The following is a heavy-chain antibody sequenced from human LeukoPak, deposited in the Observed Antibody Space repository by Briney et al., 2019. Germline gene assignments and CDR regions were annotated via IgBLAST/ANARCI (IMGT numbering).Heavy chain of an antibody. D-gene: IGHD2/OR15-2a*01. CDR3: AREGISRKMDLDY. CDR1: GFTFSSYA. J-gene: IGHJ4*02. V-gene: IGHV3-23*01. CDR2: ITNDNGDT. Sequence: PGGSLRLSCAASGFTFSSYAMHWVRQAPEKGLEWVSSITNDNGDTFYADSVKGRFTISRDDSKNTLYLQMNSLRAEDTAVYYCAREGISRKMDLDYWGQGTLVTVSS.